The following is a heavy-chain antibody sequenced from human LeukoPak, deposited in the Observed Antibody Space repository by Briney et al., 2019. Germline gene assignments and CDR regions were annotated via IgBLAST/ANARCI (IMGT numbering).Heavy chain of an antibody. Sequence: SETLSLTCAVYGGSFSGYYWSWIRQPPGKGLEWIGYIYHSGSTYYNPSLKSRVTISVDRSKNQFSLKLSSVTAADTAVYYCAREVKQNYYDSSGYLDYWGQGTLVTVSS. J-gene: IGHJ4*02. CDR3: AREVKQNYYDSSGYLDY. CDR1: GGSFSGYY. D-gene: IGHD3-22*01. V-gene: IGHV4-34*01. CDR2: IYHSGST.